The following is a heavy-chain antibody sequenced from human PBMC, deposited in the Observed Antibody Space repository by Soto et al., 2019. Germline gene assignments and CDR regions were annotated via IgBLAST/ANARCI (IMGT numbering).Heavy chain of an antibody. CDR2: IYHSGST. D-gene: IGHD2-15*01. CDR3: ASSRYCSGGSCHDY. CDR1: GGSISSSNW. J-gene: IGHJ4*02. Sequence: TSETLSLTCAVSGGSISSSNWWSWVRQPPGKGLEWIGEIYHSGSTNYNPSLKSRVTISVDKSKNQFSLKLSSVAAADTAVYYCASSRYCSGGSCHDYWGQGTLVTVSS. V-gene: IGHV4-4*02.